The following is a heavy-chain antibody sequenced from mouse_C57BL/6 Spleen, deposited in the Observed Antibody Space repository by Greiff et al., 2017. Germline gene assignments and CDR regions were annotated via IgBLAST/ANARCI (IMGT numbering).Heavy chain of an antibody. CDR1: GFTFSSYT. Sequence: EVKLMESGGGLVKPGGSLKLSCAASGFTFSSYTMSWVRQTPEKRLEWVATISGGGGNTYYPDSVKGRFTISRDNAKNTLYLQMSSLRSEDTALYYCARTETYYSNYGFAYWGQGTLVTVSA. D-gene: IGHD2-5*01. V-gene: IGHV5-9*01. CDR2: ISGGGGNT. J-gene: IGHJ3*01. CDR3: ARTETYYSNYGFAY.